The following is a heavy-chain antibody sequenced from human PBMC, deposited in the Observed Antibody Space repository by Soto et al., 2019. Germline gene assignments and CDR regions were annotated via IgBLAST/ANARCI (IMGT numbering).Heavy chain of an antibody. V-gene: IGHV3-66*01. J-gene: IGHJ4*02. CDR2: IYSGGST. D-gene: IGHD3-16*01. Sequence: EVQLVESGGGLVQPGGSLRHSCAASGFTVSTKYMSWVRQAPGKGLEWVSVIYSGGSTFYADSVRGRFTISRANSKNTVNLQMNSLRAEDTAVYYCARDPWAADYWGQGTLVTVSS. CDR3: ARDPWAADY. CDR1: GFTVSTKY.